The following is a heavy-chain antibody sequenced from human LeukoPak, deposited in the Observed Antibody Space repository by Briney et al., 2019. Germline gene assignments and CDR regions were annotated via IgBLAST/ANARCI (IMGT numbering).Heavy chain of an antibody. CDR1: GFSFSSYA. J-gene: IGHJ3*01. Sequence: GGSLRLSCAASGFSFSSYAMSWVRQAPGKGLEWVSSVSAGGATAYYADSVKGRFTMSRDNSKKTLSLQMHSLRAEDTAVYYCAKGKVNHDGAFDFWGQGTMVTVSS. CDR3: AKGKVNHDGAFDF. CDR2: VSAGGATA. V-gene: IGHV3-23*01. D-gene: IGHD3-16*01.